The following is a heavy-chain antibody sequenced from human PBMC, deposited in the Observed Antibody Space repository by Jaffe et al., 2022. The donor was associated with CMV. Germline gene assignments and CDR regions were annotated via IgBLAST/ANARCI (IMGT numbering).Heavy chain of an antibody. D-gene: IGHD2-2*01. CDR3: ARLSQLLRRVEGLYYFDY. CDR2: IYYSGST. Sequence: QVQLQESGPGLVKPSETLSLTCTVSGGSISSYYWSWIRQPPGKGLEWIGYIYYSGSTNYNPSLKSRVTISVDTSKNQFSLKLSSVTAADTAVYYCARLSQLLRRVEGLYYFDYWGQGTLVTVSS. J-gene: IGHJ4*02. V-gene: IGHV4-59*08. CDR1: GGSISSYY.